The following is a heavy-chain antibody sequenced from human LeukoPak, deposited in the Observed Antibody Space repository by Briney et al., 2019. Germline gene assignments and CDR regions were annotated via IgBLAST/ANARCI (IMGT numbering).Heavy chain of an antibody. CDR2: ISYDGSNK. CDR1: GFTFSSYA. Sequence: PGGSLRLSCAASGFTFSSYAMHWARQAPGKGLEWVAVISYDGSNKYYADSVKGRFTISRDNAKNSLYLQMNSLRAEDTAVYYCAGDYDYVWGSYRYIRDYWGQGTLVTVSS. J-gene: IGHJ4*02. CDR3: AGDYDYVWGSYRYIRDY. V-gene: IGHV3-30-3*01. D-gene: IGHD3-16*02.